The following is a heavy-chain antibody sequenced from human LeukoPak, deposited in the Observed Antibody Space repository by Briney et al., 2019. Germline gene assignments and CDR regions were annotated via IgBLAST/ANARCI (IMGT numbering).Heavy chain of an antibody. J-gene: IGHJ4*02. CDR3: AKDSRDYNFRTGYYFDY. D-gene: IGHD5-24*01. CDR1: GFTATTNY. V-gene: IGHV3-53*01. Sequence: GGSLRLSCAGSGFTATTNYMSWVRQAPGKGLEWVSVIYSSGSTSYADSVKGRFTISRDSPKNTVYLQMNSLRAEDTAVYYCAKDSRDYNFRTGYYFDYWGQGTLVTVSS. CDR2: IYSSGST.